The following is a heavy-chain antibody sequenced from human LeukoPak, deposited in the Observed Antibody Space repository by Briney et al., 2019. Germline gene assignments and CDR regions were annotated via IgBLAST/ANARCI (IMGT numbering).Heavy chain of an antibody. D-gene: IGHD3-16*01. Sequence: GGSLRLSCAASGFTVSSSYMTWVRQAPGKGLEWVSLVYSAGTTYYADSVKGRFTISRDNATNTLYLQMNSLRAEDTAVYYCARDDAFRGVAMDVWGQGTTVTVSS. V-gene: IGHV3-66*01. J-gene: IGHJ6*01. CDR2: VYSAGTT. CDR3: ARDDAFRGVAMDV. CDR1: GFTVSSSY.